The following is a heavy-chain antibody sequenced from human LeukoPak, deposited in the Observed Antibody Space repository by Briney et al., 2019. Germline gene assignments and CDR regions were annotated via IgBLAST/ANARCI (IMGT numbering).Heavy chain of an antibody. CDR2: IYYSGST. D-gene: IGHD6-19*01. Sequence: SETLSLSRTVSGGSITGGGYYWGWIRQPPGKGLEWIGSIYYSGSTYYNPSLKSRVTISADTSKNQFSLKLSSVTAADAAVYHCARQYSSGWPWFDLWGQGTLGTVSS. V-gene: IGHV4-39*01. J-gene: IGHJ5*02. CDR1: GGSITGGGYY. CDR3: ARQYSSGWPWFDL.